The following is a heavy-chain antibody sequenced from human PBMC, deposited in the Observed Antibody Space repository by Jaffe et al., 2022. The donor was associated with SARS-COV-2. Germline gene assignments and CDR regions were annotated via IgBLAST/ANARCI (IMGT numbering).Heavy chain of an antibody. J-gene: IGHJ6*03. CDR2: ISYDGSNK. D-gene: IGHD3-22*01. CDR3: AREGGMIVVVSYYMDV. V-gene: IGHV3-30*04. Sequence: QVQLVESGGGVVQPGRSLRLSCAASGFTFSSYAMHWVRQAPGKGLEWVAVISYDGSNKYYADSVKGRFTISRDNSKNTLYLQMNSLRAEDTAVYYCAREGGMIVVVSYYMDVWGKGTTVTVSS. CDR1: GFTFSSYA.